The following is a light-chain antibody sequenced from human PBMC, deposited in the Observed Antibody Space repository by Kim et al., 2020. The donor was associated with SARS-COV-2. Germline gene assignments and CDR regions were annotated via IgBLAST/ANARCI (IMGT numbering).Light chain of an antibody. CDR1: SLRSYY. V-gene: IGLV3-19*01. J-gene: IGLJ2*01. CDR3: NSWDSNDNVV. Sequence: SSELTQDPAVSVALGQTVRITCQGDSLRSYYATWYQQKPGQAPILVIYGKNNRPSGIPERFSGPSSGNTSSLTITGTQAGDEADYYCNSWDSNDNVVFGGGTQLTVL. CDR2: GKN.